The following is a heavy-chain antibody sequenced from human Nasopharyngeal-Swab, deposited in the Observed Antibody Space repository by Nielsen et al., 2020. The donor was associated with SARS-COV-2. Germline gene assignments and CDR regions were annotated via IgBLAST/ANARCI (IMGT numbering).Heavy chain of an antibody. CDR2: INHSGST. CDR1: GGSFSGYY. D-gene: IGHD4-17*01. CDR3: ARAPYGIDP. J-gene: IGHJ5*02. V-gene: IGHV4-34*01. Sequence: SQTLSLTRAVYGGSFSGYYWSWIRQPPGKGLEWIGEINHSGSTNYNPSLKSRVTISVDTSKNQFSLKLSSVTAADTAVYYCARAPYGIDPWGQGTLVTVSS.